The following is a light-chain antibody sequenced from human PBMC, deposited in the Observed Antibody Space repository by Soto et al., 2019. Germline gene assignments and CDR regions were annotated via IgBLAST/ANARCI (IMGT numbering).Light chain of an antibody. V-gene: IGKV1-39*01. J-gene: IGKJ2*01. Sequence: DIQMTQSPSSLSASVGDRVTITCRASQSISSYLSWYQQKPGKAPKLLIYGTSNLQSGVPSRFSGSGSETGFTLTISSLQPEDFATYYCQQSYSAPRTFGQGTKVDI. CDR3: QQSYSAPRT. CDR1: QSISSY. CDR2: GTS.